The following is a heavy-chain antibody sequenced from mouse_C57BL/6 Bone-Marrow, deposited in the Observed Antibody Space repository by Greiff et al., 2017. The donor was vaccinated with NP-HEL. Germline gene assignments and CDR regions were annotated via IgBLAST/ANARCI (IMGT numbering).Heavy chain of an antibody. V-gene: IGHV1-81*01. CDR3: ARWVYYGSSYDFDV. CDR1: GYTFTSYG. CDR2: IYPRSGNT. D-gene: IGHD1-1*01. J-gene: IGHJ1*03. Sequence: QVQLQESGAELARPGASVKLSCKASGYTFTSYGISWVKQRTGQGLEWIGEIYPRSGNTYYNEKFKGKATLTADKSSSTAYMELRSLTSEDSAVYFCARWVYYGSSYDFDVWGTGTTVTVSS.